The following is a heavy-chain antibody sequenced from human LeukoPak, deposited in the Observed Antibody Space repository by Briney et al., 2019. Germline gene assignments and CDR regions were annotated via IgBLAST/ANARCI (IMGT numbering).Heavy chain of an antibody. V-gene: IGHV4-34*01. Sequence: PSETLSLTCAVYGGSFSSYYWSWIRQSPGKGLEWIGKINYIGSANYNPSLKSRVTISVDMSKNQFSLKLSSVTAADTAVYYCARLIYYDSSGYLDYWGQGSLVTVSS. J-gene: IGHJ4*02. CDR2: INYIGSA. CDR3: ARLIYYDSSGYLDY. D-gene: IGHD3-22*01. CDR1: GGSFSSYY.